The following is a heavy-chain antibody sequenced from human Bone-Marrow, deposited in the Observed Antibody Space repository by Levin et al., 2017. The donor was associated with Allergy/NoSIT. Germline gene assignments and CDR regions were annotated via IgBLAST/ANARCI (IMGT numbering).Heavy chain of an antibody. D-gene: IGHD3-22*01. CDR1: GFTFSNAW. V-gene: IGHV3-15*01. J-gene: IGHJ3*02. Sequence: KSGESLKISCAASGFTFSNAWMSWVRQAPGKGLEWVGRIKSKTDGGTTDYAAPVKGRFTISRDDSKNTLYLQMNSLKTEDTAVYYCTIRTYYYDSSGYPDGFAFDIWGQGTMVTVSS. CDR2: IKSKTDGGTT. CDR3: TIRTYYYDSSGYPDGFAFDI.